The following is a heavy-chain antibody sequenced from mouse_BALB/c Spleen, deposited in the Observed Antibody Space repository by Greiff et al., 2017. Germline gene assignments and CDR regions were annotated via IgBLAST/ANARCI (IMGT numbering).Heavy chain of an antibody. V-gene: IGHV2-9*02. J-gene: IGHJ4*01. CDR1: GFSLTSYG. CDR2: IWAGGST. D-gene: IGHD1-2*01. Sequence: VQLVESGPGLVAPSQSLSITCTVSGFSLTSYGVHWVRQPPGKGLEWLGVIWAGGSTNYNSALMSRLSISKDNSKSQVFLKMNSLQTDDTAMYYCARGGYYGYGYAMDYWGQGTSVTVSS. CDR3: ARGGYYGYGYAMDY.